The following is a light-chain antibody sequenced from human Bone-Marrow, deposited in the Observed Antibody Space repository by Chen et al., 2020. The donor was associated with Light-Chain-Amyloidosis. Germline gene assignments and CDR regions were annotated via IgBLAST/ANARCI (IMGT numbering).Light chain of an antibody. CDR1: NIGSTS. CDR2: DDS. CDR3: QVWDRGSDRPV. V-gene: IGLV3-21*02. Sequence: SYVLTQPSSVSVAPGQTATIACGGNNIGSTSVHWYQQTPGQAPLLVGYDDSDRPSGIPARLSGSNPGNTATLTISRVEAGDEADYYCQVWDRGSDRPVFGGGTKLTVL. J-gene: IGLJ3*02.